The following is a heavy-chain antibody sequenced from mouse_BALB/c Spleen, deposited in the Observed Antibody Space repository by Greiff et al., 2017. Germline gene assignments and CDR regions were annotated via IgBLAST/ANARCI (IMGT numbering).Heavy chain of an antibody. CDR3: AVIYYCYHDLFSF. Sequence: EVQLQQSGAELVRPGALVKLSCKASGFNIKDYYMHWVKQRPEQGLEWIGWIDPENGNTIYDPKFQGKASITADTSSNTAYLQLSSLTSEDTAVYFCAVIYYCYHDLFSFRGQGTLVTGSA. CDR1: GFNIKDYY. D-gene: IGHD2-2*01. CDR2: IDPENGNT. V-gene: IGHV14-1*02. J-gene: IGHJ3*01.